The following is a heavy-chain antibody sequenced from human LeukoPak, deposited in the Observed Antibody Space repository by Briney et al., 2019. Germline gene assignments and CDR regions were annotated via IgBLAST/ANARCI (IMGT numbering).Heavy chain of an antibody. D-gene: IGHD1-1*01. CDR2: ISWDGVST. Sequence: GGSLRLSCAASGFTFDDYTMHWVRQAPGKGLEWVSFISWDGVSTYYADSVKGRFTISRDNSKNSPYLQMNSLRTEDTALYYCAKGNAYSDYYMDVWGKGTTVTVSS. CDR3: AKGNAYSDYYMDV. CDR1: GFTFDDYT. J-gene: IGHJ6*03. V-gene: IGHV3-43*01.